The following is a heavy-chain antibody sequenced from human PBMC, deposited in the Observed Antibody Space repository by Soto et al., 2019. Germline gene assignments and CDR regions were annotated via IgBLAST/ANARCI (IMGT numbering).Heavy chain of an antibody. CDR2: IYPSGST. J-gene: IGHJ5*02. Sequence: PSETLSLTCAVSGGSISRGGYSWSWVRQPPGKGLEWIGYIYPSGSTYYNPSLKTRVTISIDRSKNQFSLKLSSVTAADTAVYYCARALVTHNWFDPWRQGTLVTLSS. CDR1: GGSISRGGYS. V-gene: IGHV4-30-2*01. CDR3: ARALVTHNWFDP. D-gene: IGHD2-21*02.